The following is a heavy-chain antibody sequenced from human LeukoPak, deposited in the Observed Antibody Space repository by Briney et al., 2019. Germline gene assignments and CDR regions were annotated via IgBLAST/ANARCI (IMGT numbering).Heavy chain of an antibody. CDR3: ARDQYRITMVRGVIGI. Sequence: GGSLRLSCAASGFTFSSYWMGWVRQAPGKGLEWVANIKQDGSEKYYVDSVKGRFTISRDNAKNSLYLQMNSLRAEDTAVYYCARDQYRITMVRGVIGIWGQGTVVTVSS. CDR1: GFTFSSYW. V-gene: IGHV3-7*01. CDR2: IKQDGSEK. D-gene: IGHD3-10*01. J-gene: IGHJ3*02.